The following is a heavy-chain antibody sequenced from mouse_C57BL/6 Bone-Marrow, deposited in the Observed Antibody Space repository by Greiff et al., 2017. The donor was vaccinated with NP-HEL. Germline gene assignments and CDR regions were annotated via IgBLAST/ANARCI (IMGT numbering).Heavy chain of an antibody. V-gene: IGHV1-15*01. CDR2: IDPETGGT. CDR1: GYTFTDYE. Sequence: VQLQQSGAELVRPGASVTLSCKASGYTFTDYEMHWVKQTPVHGLEWIGAIDPETGGTAYNQKFKGKAILTADKSSSTAYMELRSLTSEDSAVYYCTRSLLRAWFAYWGQGTLVTVSA. CDR3: TRSLLRAWFAY. J-gene: IGHJ3*01. D-gene: IGHD2-10*01.